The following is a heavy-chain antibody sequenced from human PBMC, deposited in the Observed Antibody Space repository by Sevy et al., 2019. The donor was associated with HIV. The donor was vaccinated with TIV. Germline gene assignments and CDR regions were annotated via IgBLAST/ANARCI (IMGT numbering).Heavy chain of an antibody. CDR2: IIPTFGTA. J-gene: IGHJ4*02. Sequence: ASVKVSCKASGGTFSSYAISWVRQAPGQGLEWMGGIIPTFGTANYEKKFQGRVTITADKSTSTAYRELSSLRSEDTAGYYCAIGLRIAAFGVWGQGTLVTFSS. CDR1: GGTFSSYA. CDR3: AIGLRIAAFGV. V-gene: IGHV1-69*06. D-gene: IGHD6-13*01.